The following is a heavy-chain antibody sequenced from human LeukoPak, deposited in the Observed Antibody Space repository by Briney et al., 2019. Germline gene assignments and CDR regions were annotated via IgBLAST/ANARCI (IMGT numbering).Heavy chain of an antibody. CDR3: AKGHSDDWYYFDY. Sequence: QTGGSLRLSCAASGFTFSSYAMSWVRQAPGKGLEWVSAISGSGGDTNYADSVKGRFTISRDNSKSTLLLQMNSLRGDDTAVYHCAKGHSDDWYYFDYWGQGALVTVSS. J-gene: IGHJ4*02. CDR2: ISGSGGDT. CDR1: GFTFSSYA. V-gene: IGHV3-23*01. D-gene: IGHD3-9*01.